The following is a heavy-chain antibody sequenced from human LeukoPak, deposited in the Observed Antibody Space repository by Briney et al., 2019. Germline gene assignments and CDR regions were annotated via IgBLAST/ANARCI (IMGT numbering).Heavy chain of an antibody. CDR3: ARGLGPGGYFDY. Sequence: KPSETLSLTCSVSGGSVRSDMSHWSWIRQPPGKGLEWIGYVHYSGSVNYNPSLESRVTMSLDHSKNQFSLDLTSVTSADTAVYYCARGLGPGGYFDYWGQGTLVTVSS. CDR2: VHYSGSV. J-gene: IGHJ4*02. CDR1: GGSVRSDMSH. D-gene: IGHD3-16*01. V-gene: IGHV4-61*01.